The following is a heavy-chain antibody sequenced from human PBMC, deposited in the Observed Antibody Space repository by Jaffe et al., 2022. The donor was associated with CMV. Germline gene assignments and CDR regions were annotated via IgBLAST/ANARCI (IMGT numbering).Heavy chain of an antibody. J-gene: IGHJ3*02. CDR2: IYYSGST. D-gene: IGHD1-26*01. V-gene: IGHV4-59*01. CDR3: AREVGATTNDAFDI. CDR1: GGSISSYY. Sequence: QVQLQESGPGLVKPSETLSLTCTVSGGSISSYYWSWIRQPPGKGLEWIGYIYYSGSTNYNPSLKSRVTISVDTSKNQFSLKLSSVTAADTAVYYCAREVGATTNDAFDIWGQGTMVTVSS.